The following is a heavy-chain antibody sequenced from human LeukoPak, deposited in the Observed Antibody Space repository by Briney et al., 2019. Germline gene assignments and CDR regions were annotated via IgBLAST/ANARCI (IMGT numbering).Heavy chain of an antibody. CDR2: ISGSGGST. CDR1: GFTFSSYA. J-gene: IGHJ4*02. Sequence: PGGSLRLSCAASGFTFSSYAMSWVRQAPGKGLEWVSAISGSGGSTYYADSVKGRFTISRDNAKNSQYLQMISLRAEDMAVYYCARRVAEARDKSCDIGGQGIVVTVSS. V-gene: IGHV3-23*01. CDR3: ARRVAEARDKSCDI. D-gene: IGHD6-19*01.